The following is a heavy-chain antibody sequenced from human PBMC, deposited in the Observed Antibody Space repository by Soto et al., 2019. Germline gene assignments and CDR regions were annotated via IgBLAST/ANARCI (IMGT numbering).Heavy chain of an antibody. D-gene: IGHD3-9*01. CDR2: ISSSSSYT. Sequence: GGSLRLSCAASGFTFSDYYMSWIRQAPGKGLEWVSYISSSSSYTNYADSVKGRFTISRDNAKNSLYLQMNSLRAEDTAVYYCARDRFGYDILTGPTYFDYWGQGTLVTVSS. V-gene: IGHV3-11*05. CDR3: ARDRFGYDILTGPTYFDY. J-gene: IGHJ4*02. CDR1: GFTFSDYY.